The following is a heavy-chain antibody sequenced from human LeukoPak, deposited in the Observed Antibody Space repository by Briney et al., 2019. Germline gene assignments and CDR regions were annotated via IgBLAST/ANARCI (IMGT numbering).Heavy chain of an antibody. D-gene: IGHD5-18*01. V-gene: IGHV3-30*18. CDR1: GCTFSSYG. Sequence: GGSLRLSCAASGCTFSSYGLHWVRQAPGKGLEWVAVISYDGSNKYCADSVKGRFTISRDNSKNTLYLQMNSLRAEDTAVYYCAKEHRDGYSYGQGLDYWGQGTLVTVSS. J-gene: IGHJ4*02. CDR2: ISYDGSNK. CDR3: AKEHRDGYSYGQGLDY.